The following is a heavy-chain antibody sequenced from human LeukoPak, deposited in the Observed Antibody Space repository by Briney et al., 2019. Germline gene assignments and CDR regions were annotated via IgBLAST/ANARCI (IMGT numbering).Heavy chain of an antibody. J-gene: IGHJ4*02. D-gene: IGHD3-3*01. V-gene: IGHV3-23*01. CDR3: AKDTDYDFWSGSTIDY. CDR2: ISGSGGST. CDR1: GFTFSSYS. Sequence: GSLRLSCAASGFTFSSYSMNWVRQAPGKGLEWVSAISGSGGSTYYADSVKGRFTISRDNSKNTLYLQMNSLRAEDTAVYYCAKDTDYDFWSGSTIDYWGQGTLVTVSS.